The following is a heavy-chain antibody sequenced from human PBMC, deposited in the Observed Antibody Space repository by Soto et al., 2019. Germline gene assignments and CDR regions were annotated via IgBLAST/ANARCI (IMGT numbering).Heavy chain of an antibody. CDR1: GYTFISYG. CDR3: ARRPPFSYGNYVTYYFDS. J-gene: IGHJ4*02. CDR2: VSADSGNT. V-gene: IGHV1-18*01. Sequence: ASVKVSCKASGYTFISYGISWVRQAPGQGLEWMGWVSADSGNTNYAQKLQGRVTMTTDTSTSTAYMELRSPKSDDTAMYYCARRPPFSYGNYVTYYFDSWGQGTLVTVSS. D-gene: IGHD3-16*01.